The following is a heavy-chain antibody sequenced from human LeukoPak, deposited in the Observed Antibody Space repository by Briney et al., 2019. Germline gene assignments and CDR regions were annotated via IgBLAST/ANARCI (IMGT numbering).Heavy chain of an antibody. V-gene: IGHV3-23*01. CDR3: EKYGAVQTYYNYGMDV. CDR2: VSGGGETT. CDR1: AFSFSRYA. D-gene: IGHD4/OR15-4a*01. Sequence: GGSLRLSCAASAFSFSRYAMSWVRQAPGKGLEWVSGVSGGGETTYYADSVKGRFTISRDTSKNMLYLQMDSLRVEDTAIYYCEKYGAVQTYYNYGMDVWGRGTTVTVSS. J-gene: IGHJ6*02.